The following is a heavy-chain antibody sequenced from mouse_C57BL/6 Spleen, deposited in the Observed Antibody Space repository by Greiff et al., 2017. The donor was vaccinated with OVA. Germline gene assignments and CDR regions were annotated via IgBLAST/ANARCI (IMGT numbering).Heavy chain of an antibody. V-gene: IGHV1-26*01. Sequence: VQLQQSGPELVKPGASVKISCKASGYTFTDYYMNWVKQSHGKSLEWIGDINPNNGGTSYNQKFKGKATLTVDKSSSTAYMELRSLTSEDSAVYYCARDYGRKDGTYWGQGTLVTVSA. CDR1: GYTFTDYY. CDR3: ARDYGRKDGTY. J-gene: IGHJ3*01. D-gene: IGHD1-1*01. CDR2: INPNNGGT.